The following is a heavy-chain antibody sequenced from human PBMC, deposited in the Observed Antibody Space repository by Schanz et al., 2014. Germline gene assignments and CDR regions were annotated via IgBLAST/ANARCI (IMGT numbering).Heavy chain of an antibody. CDR2: ISDSGDTA. CDR1: GLTFTSAW. V-gene: IGHV3-23*04. Sequence: EAQLVESGGGLVKPGGSLRLSCATSGLTFTSAWMSWVRQAPGKGLEWVSLISDSGDTAYYADSVKGRFTISRYNFKGALYLQMSSLRAEDTAVYYCARIGGSVFDYWAQGTLVTVSS. CDR3: ARIGGSVFDY. J-gene: IGHJ4*02. D-gene: IGHD3-10*01.